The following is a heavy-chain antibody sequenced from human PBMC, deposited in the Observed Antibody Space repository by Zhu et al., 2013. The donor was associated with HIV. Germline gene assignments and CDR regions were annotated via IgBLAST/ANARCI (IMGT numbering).Heavy chain of an antibody. D-gene: IGHD3-16*01. CDR2: IIPIFGSA. CDR3: ARAGGYDYVWGWDP. J-gene: IGHJ5*02. CDR1: GGTFSNYT. V-gene: IGHV1-69*01. Sequence: QVQLVQSGAEVKKPGSSVKVSCKASGGTFSNYTITWVRQAPGQGPEWMGGIIPIFGSANYAQRFQGRVTITADESTRTAYMELSSLRSEDTAVYYCARAGGYDYVWGWDPWGQGTLVTVSS.